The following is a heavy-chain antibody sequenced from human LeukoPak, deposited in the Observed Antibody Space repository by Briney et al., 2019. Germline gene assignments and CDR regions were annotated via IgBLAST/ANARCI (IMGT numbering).Heavy chain of an antibody. CDR3: AREGYYYDGSGYYTPPQDAFDI. J-gene: IGHJ3*02. Sequence: GGSLRLSCAASGFTFSSYSMNWVRQAPGKGLEWVSYISSSSSTIYYADSVKGRFTISRDNAKNSLYLQMNSLRDEDTAVYYCAREGYYYDGSGYYTPPQDAFDIWGQGTMVTVSS. V-gene: IGHV3-48*02. CDR2: ISSSSSTI. D-gene: IGHD3-22*01. CDR1: GFTFSSYS.